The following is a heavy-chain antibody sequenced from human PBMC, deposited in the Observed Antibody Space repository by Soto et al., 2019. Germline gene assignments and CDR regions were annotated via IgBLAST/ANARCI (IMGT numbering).Heavy chain of an antibody. CDR1: GFTFSSYW. D-gene: IGHD3-16*02. J-gene: IGHJ6*03. CDR2: IKQDGSEK. CDR3: ARDGKNRLGELSTNYYYYYMDV. V-gene: IGHV3-7*01. Sequence: GGSLRLSCAASGFTFSSYWMSWVRQAPGKGLEWVANIKQDGSEKYYVDSVKGRFTISRDNAKNSLYLQMNSLRAEDTAVYYCARDGKNRLGELSTNYYYYYMDVWGKGTTVTVSS.